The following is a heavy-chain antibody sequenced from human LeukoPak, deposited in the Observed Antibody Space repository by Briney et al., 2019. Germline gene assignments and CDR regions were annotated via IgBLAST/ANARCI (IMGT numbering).Heavy chain of an antibody. D-gene: IGHD3-10*01. V-gene: IGHV4-39*07. CDR3: ARDKSRTYGSADAFDI. Sequence: ASETLSLTCTVSGGSISSSSYYWGWIRQPPGKGQEWIGSIYYSGSTYYNPSLKSRVTISVDTSKNQFSLKLSSVTAADTAVYYCARDKSRTYGSADAFDIWGQGTMVTVSS. CDR1: GGSISSSSYY. CDR2: IYYSGST. J-gene: IGHJ3*02.